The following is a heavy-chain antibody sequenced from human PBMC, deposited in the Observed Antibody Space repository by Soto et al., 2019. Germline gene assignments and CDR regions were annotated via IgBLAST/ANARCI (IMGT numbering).Heavy chain of an antibody. CDR3: ARDSGAALYGEDALDI. CDR2: VSTSIRST. Sequence: QGKLVQSGPEVKKPGASVKVSCTASGYSFSGYDITWVRQAPGQGLEWLGWVSTSIRSTMSAEKLHGRLTMTTDTSTTTVYMELRGLTSDDTAVYYCARDSGAALYGEDALDIWGQGTMVSVSS. D-gene: IGHD3-10*01. J-gene: IGHJ3*02. CDR1: GYSFSGYD. V-gene: IGHV1-18*04.